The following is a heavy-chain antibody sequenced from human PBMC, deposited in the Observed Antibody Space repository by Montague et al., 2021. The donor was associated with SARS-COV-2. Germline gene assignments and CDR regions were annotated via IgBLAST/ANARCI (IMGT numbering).Heavy chain of an antibody. Sequence: SETLSLTCAVYGGSFSGYYWSWIRQPPGKGLEWIGEINHSGSTNYNPSLKSRVTISEDTSKNQFSLKLSSVIAADTAVYYCTREGYQVLWSDYYYYGMDVWGQGTTVTVSS. CDR2: INHSGST. CDR1: GGSFSGYY. J-gene: IGHJ6*02. D-gene: IGHD2-2*01. CDR3: TREGYQVLWSDYYYYGMDV. V-gene: IGHV4-34*01.